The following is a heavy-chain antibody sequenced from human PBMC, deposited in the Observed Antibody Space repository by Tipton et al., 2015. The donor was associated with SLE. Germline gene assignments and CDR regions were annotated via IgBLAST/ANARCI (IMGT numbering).Heavy chain of an antibody. CDR2: VHYSGNT. Sequence: TLSLTCTVSGYSISRGYYWAWIRQPPGKGLEWIATVHYSGNTYYNPSLKSRNTMSVDTSKNQFSLKLTSVTAADTAGYYCARGGAYDYWGQGTLVTVSS. CDR1: GYSISRGYY. J-gene: IGHJ4*02. V-gene: IGHV4-38-2*02. D-gene: IGHD1-26*01. CDR3: ARGGAYDY.